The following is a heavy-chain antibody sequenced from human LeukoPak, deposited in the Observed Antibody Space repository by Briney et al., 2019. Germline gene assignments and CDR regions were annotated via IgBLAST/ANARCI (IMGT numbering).Heavy chain of an antibody. V-gene: IGHV3-11*04. CDR1: GFTFSDYY. Sequence: GGSLRLSCAASGFTFSDYYMSWIRQAPGKGLEWVSYISSSGSSIYYADSVKGRFTISRDNAKNSLYLQMNSLRAEDTAVYYCARPSGSYYYDAFDIWGQGTMVTVSS. D-gene: IGHD3-10*01. CDR3: ARPSGSYYYDAFDI. J-gene: IGHJ3*02. CDR2: ISSSGSSI.